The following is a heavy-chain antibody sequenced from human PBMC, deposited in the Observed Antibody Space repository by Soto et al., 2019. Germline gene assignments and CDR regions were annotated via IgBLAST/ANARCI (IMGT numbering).Heavy chain of an antibody. CDR1: GGSFSGYY. V-gene: IGHV4-34*10. CDR3: ARETVLGTDNWFDP. CDR2: LNTSGST. J-gene: IGHJ5*02. Sequence: PSETLSLTCAVYGGSFSGYYWSWIRQPPGKGLEWIGGLNTSGSTNYNPSLKSRLTMSVDTSKRQFSLKLSSVTAADTAIYYCARETVLGTDNWFDPWGQGILVTVSS. D-gene: IGHD6-19*01.